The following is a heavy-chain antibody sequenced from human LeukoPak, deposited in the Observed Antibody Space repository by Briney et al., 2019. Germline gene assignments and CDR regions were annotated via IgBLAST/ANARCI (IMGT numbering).Heavy chain of an antibody. V-gene: IGHV3-7*01. CDR3: ARDGGIIRFGGQDV. J-gene: IGHJ6*02. CDR1: GFTFSSYW. CDR2: MNRDGSEK. D-gene: IGHD3-16*01. Sequence: HSGGSLRLSCAASGFTFSSYWMRWVRQAPGKGLEWVANMNRDGSEKNYVDSIKARFTISRDNAANSLYLQMNSLRVEDTAVYYCARDGGIIRFGGQDVWGQGTTVIVS.